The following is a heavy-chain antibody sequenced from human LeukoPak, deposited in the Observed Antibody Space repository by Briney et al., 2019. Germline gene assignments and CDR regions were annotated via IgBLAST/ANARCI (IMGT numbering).Heavy chain of an antibody. D-gene: IGHD2-2*02. Sequence: PSETLSLTCTVSGGSISSHYWSWIRQPPGKGLEGIGDIYYSGSTNYNPSLKSRVTISVDTSKNQFSLKLSSVTAADTAVYYCARDSSSAAAIPSDAFDIWGQGKMVTVSS. CDR1: GGSISSHY. J-gene: IGHJ3*02. CDR3: ARDSSSAAAIPSDAFDI. V-gene: IGHV4-59*11. CDR2: IYYSGST.